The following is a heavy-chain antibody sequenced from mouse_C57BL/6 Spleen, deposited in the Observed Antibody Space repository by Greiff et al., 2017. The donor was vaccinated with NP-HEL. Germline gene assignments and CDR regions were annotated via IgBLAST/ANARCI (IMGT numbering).Heavy chain of an antibody. Sequence: EVKLVESGGGLVKPGGSLKLSCAASGFTFSSYAMSWVRQTPEKRLEWVATISDGGSYTYYPDNVKGRFTISRDNAKNNLYLQMSHLKSEDTAMYYCAREATVVAFDYWGQGTTLTVSS. CDR3: AREATVVAFDY. V-gene: IGHV5-4*01. J-gene: IGHJ2*01. D-gene: IGHD1-1*01. CDR1: GFTFSSYA. CDR2: ISDGGSYT.